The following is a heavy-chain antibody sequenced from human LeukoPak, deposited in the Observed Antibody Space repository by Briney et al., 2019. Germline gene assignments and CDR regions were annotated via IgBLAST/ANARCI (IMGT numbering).Heavy chain of an antibody. Sequence: KSSETLSLTCTVSGGSISSSSYYWGWIRQPPGKGLEWIGSIYYSGSTYYNPSLKSRVTISVDTSKNQFSLKLSSVTAADTAVYYCARQPPYGSGNEQWGQGTLVTVSS. V-gene: IGHV4-39*01. J-gene: IGHJ4*02. CDR3: ARQPPYGSGNEQ. D-gene: IGHD3-10*01. CDR2: IYYSGST. CDR1: GGSISSSSYY.